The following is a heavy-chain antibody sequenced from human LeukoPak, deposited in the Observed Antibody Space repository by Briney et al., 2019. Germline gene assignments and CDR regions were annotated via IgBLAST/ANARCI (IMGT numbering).Heavy chain of an antibody. V-gene: IGHV3-23*01. J-gene: IGHJ3*02. D-gene: IGHD2-8*02. CDR2: ISGSGGST. CDR1: GFTFSSYA. CDR3: ARDCTGGICYIGGFDI. Sequence: GGSLRLSCAASGFTFSSYAMSWVRQAPGKGLEWVSAISGSGGSTYYADSVKGRFTISRDDSKNTLYLQMNSLRAEDTAVYYCARDCTGGICYIGGFDIWGQGTMVTVSS.